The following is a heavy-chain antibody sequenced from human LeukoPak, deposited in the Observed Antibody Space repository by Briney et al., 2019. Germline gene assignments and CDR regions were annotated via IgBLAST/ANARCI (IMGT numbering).Heavy chain of an antibody. V-gene: IGHV3-72*01. J-gene: IGHJ4*02. Sequence: GGSLRLSCAASGFPFSDHYMDWVRQAPGKGLEWVGRIRNKANIYTTEYAASVKGRFTISRDDSKNSLYLQMNSLKTEDTAVYYCARAPNSGTLGEDYWGQGTLVTVSS. CDR3: ARAPNSGTLGEDY. CDR2: IRNKANIYTT. D-gene: IGHD1-26*01. CDR1: GFPFSDHY.